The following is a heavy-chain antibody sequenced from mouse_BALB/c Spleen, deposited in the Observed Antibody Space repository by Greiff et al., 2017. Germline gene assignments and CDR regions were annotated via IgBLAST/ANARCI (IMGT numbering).Heavy chain of an antibody. CDR1: GYTFSSYW. V-gene: IGHV1-9*01. Sequence: QVQLQQSGAGLMKPGASVKISCKATGYTFSSYWIEWVKQRPGHGLEWIGEILPGSGSTNYNEKFKGKATFTADTSSNTAYMQLSSLTSEDSAVYYCARDGSSPVSYWYFDVWGAGTTVTVSS. D-gene: IGHD1-1*01. J-gene: IGHJ1*01. CDR2: ILPGSGST. CDR3: ARDGSSPVSYWYFDV.